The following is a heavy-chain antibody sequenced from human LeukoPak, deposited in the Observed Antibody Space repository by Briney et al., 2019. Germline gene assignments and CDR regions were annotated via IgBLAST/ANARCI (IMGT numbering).Heavy chain of an antibody. J-gene: IGHJ6*02. CDR2: INPSGGST. CDR1: GYTFTSYH. D-gene: IGHD3-10*02. V-gene: IGHV1-46*01. Sequence: ASVKVSCKASGYTFTSYHMHWVRQAPGQGLEWMGIINPSGGSTSYAQKFQGRVTMTRDTSTSTVYMELSSLRSEDTAVYYCARVFPVYYYGMDVWGQGTTVTVSS. CDR3: ARVFPVYYYGMDV.